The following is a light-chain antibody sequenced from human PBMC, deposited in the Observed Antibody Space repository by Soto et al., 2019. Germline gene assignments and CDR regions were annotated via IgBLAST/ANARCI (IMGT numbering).Light chain of an antibody. CDR2: DAS. CDR3: QHYANSLWT. Sequence: EIVLTQSPGTLSLSPGERATLSCRASQSVGGTNLVWYQQKPGQAPRLLIYDASSRATGIPEGFSGSGSGTDFTLTITRLEPEDFAVYYCQHYANSLWTFGQGTKVEIK. J-gene: IGKJ1*01. V-gene: IGKV3-20*01. CDR1: QSVGGTN.